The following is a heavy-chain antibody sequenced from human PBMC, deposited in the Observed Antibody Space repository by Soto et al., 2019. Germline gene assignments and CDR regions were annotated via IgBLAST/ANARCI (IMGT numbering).Heavy chain of an antibody. CDR3: ATDQHLDS. J-gene: IGHJ4*02. CDR1: GFTFNSYG. CDR2: ISYHGRTK. V-gene: IGHV3-30*03. Sequence: QVQLVESGGGVVQPGRSLTLSCAASGFTFNSYGMHWVRQAPGKGLEWVAVISYHGRTKYYADSVKGRFTISRDNFRNTLFLQMNSLTAEDTAVYYCATDQHLDSWGQGTLVTVSS. D-gene: IGHD2-21*01.